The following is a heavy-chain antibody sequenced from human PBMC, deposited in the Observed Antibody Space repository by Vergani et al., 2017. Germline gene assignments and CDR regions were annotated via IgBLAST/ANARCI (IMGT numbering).Heavy chain of an antibody. V-gene: IGHV3-23*04. CDR1: GFTFSSYA. CDR2: ITGSGGNT. D-gene: IGHD1-1*01. CDR3: ARVPSGTTKELDY. J-gene: IGHJ4*02. Sequence: EVQMVESGGGLVKPGGSLRLSCVASGFTFSSYAINWVRQAPGKGLKWVSAITGSGGNTYYADSVKGRFTISRDNSRNTVFLQMSSLRADDTAVYYCARVPSGTTKELDYWGQGTLVTVSS.